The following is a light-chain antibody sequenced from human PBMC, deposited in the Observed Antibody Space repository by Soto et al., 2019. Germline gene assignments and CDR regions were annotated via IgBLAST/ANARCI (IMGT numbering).Light chain of an antibody. CDR1: QSVSSSY. J-gene: IGKJ1*01. Sequence: EIVLTQSPGTLSLSPGERVTLSCRASQSVSSSYLAWYQKRPGQPPRLLIYGASTRATGIPDRFSGSGSGTDFTLTISKLEPEDFAVYYCQQYGNTPGTFGHGTKVEIK. CDR3: QQYGNTPGT. CDR2: GAS. V-gene: IGKV3-20*01.